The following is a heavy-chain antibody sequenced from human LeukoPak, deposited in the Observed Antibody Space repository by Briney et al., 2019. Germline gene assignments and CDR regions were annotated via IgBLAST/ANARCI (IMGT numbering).Heavy chain of an antibody. J-gene: IGHJ5*02. D-gene: IGHD5-18*01. CDR2: MYSGDST. V-gene: IGHV3-53*01. CDR1: GFSVRSNY. CDR3: ARADGYSSWFVH. Sequence: PGGSLRLSCGACGFSVRSNYMIWVRQAPGKGLEWVSVMYSGDSTYYDDSVKGRFTISRDNSKNTLDLQMNSLRDENTGVYYCARADGYSSWFVHWGQGTLVTVSS.